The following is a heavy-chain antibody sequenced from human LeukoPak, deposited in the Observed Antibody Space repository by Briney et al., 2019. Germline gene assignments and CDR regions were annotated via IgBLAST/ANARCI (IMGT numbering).Heavy chain of an antibody. V-gene: IGHV4-59*01. CDR2: IYYSGST. Sequence: SETLSLTCTVSGGSISSYYLSWIRQPPGKGLEWIGYIYYSGSTNYNPSLKSRVTISVDTSKNQFSLKLSSVTAADTAVYYCARDSSGYALSFDYWGQGTLVTVSS. J-gene: IGHJ4*02. CDR3: ARDSSGYALSFDY. CDR1: GGSISSYY. D-gene: IGHD3-22*01.